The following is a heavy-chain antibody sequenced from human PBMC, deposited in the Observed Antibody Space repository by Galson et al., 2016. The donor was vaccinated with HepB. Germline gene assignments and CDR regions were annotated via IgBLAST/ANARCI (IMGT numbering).Heavy chain of an antibody. V-gene: IGHV3-23*01. CDR1: GFTFSTYA. J-gene: IGHJ4*02. CDR3: AKGRQTTTAYDY. Sequence: SLRLSCAASGFTFSTYAMTWVRQAPGKGLEWVSSISGSGGGTFYADPVKGRFTISRDNSKNTLYLQMNGLRAEDTALNYCAKGRQTTTAYDYWGQGTLVTVSS. D-gene: IGHD4-17*01. CDR2: ISGSGGGT.